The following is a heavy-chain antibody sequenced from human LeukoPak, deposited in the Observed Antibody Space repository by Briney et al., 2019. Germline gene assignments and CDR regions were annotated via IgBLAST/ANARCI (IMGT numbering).Heavy chain of an antibody. D-gene: IGHD3-10*01. Sequence: ASVKVSCKTLGYSFTHYGISWVRQAPGQGLEWLGRINTVNSNPEIEQKFQDRVTVTTDKSKATAYMELKNLTSDDTAVYYCARDRGLVRHTNWLDPWGQGTLVTVSS. CDR1: GYSFTHYG. CDR2: INTVNSNP. CDR3: ARDRGLVRHTNWLDP. V-gene: IGHV1-18*01. J-gene: IGHJ5*02.